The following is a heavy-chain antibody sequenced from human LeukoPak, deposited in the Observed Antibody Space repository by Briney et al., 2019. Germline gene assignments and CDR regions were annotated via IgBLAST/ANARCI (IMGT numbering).Heavy chain of an antibody. Sequence: GGSLRLSCAASGFTFNSDWISRVRQAPGKGLEWVANIKEDGSEIYYVDSVKGRFTISRDNAKNSLYLQMNSLRAEDTAVYYCARGVDYFDYWGQGTLVTVSS. V-gene: IGHV3-7*03. J-gene: IGHJ4*02. CDR1: GFTFNSDW. CDR3: ARGVDYFDY. D-gene: IGHD3-16*01. CDR2: IKEDGSEI.